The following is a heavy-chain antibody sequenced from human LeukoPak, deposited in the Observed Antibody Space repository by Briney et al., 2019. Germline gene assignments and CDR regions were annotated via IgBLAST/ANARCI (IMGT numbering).Heavy chain of an antibody. Sequence: GESLKISCKGSGYSFTSYWIGWVRQMPGKGLEWMGIIYPGDSDTRYSPSFQGQVTISADKSISTAYLQWSSLRASDTAMYYCARSLSTHYDFWSGYYSIELAGWFDPWGQGTLVTVSS. CDR3: ARSLSTHYDFWSGYYSIELAGWFDP. CDR1: GYSFTSYW. J-gene: IGHJ5*02. D-gene: IGHD3-3*01. CDR2: IYPGDSDT. V-gene: IGHV5-51*01.